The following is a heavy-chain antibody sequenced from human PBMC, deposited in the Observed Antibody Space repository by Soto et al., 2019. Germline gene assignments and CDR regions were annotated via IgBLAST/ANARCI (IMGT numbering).Heavy chain of an antibody. J-gene: IGHJ4*02. V-gene: IGHV3-21*01. Sequence: GSLRLSCATSGFRFSSESMYWVRQAPGQGLEWVSSISSRSSQLYYADSVRGRFTVSRDNANNSLYLQMNGLRVEDTGLYYCATGSIGASGKTYYFDYWGQGTLVTVSS. CDR1: GFRFSSES. D-gene: IGHD6-13*01. CDR3: ATGSIGASGKTYYFDY. CDR2: ISSRSSQL.